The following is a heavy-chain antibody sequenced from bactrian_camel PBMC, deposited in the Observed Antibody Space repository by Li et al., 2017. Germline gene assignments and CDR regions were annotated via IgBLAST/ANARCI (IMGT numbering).Heavy chain of an antibody. Sequence: HVQLVESGGDLAQPGGSLRLSCTASGFPFSSYYMSWVRQAPGKGLEWVSTIYSDGSNTAYADSVKGRLTMSRDNAKNTVYLQMNSLKSEDTAVYYCAAALDWWLGTYTYWGQGTQVTVS. D-gene: IGHD7*01. J-gene: IGHJ4*01. CDR2: IYSDGSNT. CDR3: AAALDWWLGTYTY. CDR1: GFPFSSYY. V-gene: IGHV3-2*01.